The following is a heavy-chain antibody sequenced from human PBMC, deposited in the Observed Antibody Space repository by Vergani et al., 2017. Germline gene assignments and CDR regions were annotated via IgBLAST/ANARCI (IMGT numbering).Heavy chain of an antibody. Sequence: EVQLVESGGGLVKPGGSLRLSCAASGFTFSSYSMNWVRQAPGKGLEWVSSISSSSSYIYYADSVKGRFTISRDNAKNSLYLQMNSLRAEDTAVYYCARPTEDISIAVAGPEVWXFDYWGQGTLVTVSS. CDR1: GFTFSSYS. J-gene: IGHJ4*02. CDR3: ARPTEDISIAVAGPEVWXFDY. V-gene: IGHV3-21*01. CDR2: ISSSSSYI. D-gene: IGHD6-19*01.